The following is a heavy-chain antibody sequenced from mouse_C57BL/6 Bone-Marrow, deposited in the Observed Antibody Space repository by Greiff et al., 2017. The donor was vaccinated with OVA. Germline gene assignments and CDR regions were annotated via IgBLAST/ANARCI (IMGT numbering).Heavy chain of an antibody. CDR3: ARTGGSSPRFAY. Sequence: EVQLQQSGAELVKPGASVKLSCTASGFNIKDYYMHWVKQRTEQGLEWIGRIDPEDGETKYAPKFQGKATITADTSSNTAYLQLSSLTSEDTAVYYCARTGGSSPRFAYWGQGTLVTVSA. V-gene: IGHV14-2*01. CDR2: IDPEDGET. CDR1: GFNIKDYY. D-gene: IGHD1-1*01. J-gene: IGHJ3*01.